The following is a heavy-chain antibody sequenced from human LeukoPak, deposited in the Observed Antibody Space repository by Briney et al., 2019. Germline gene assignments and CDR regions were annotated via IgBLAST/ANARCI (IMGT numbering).Heavy chain of an antibody. V-gene: IGHV3-23*01. CDR2: INGRGCRT. CDR3: AKVAPPELVGVTTCTFEI. CDR1: VFTFSSYA. Sequence: GGSLTLSRPSSVFTFSSYAMSWVRPAPGKGLDWVSPINGRGCRTYYADSVKGRFTNSRHNPKNKLYLQMNGLTAEDTAVYYCAKVAPPELVGVTTCTFEIRGQGKMVTVSS. D-gene: IGHD1-26*01. J-gene: IGHJ3*02.